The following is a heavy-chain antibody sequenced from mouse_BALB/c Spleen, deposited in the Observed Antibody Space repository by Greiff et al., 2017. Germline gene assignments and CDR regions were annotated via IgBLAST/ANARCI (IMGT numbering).Heavy chain of an antibody. CDR1: GFTFSDFY. V-gene: IGHV7-1*02. D-gene: IGHD4-1*01. CDR3: ARDAMAGTYFDV. J-gene: IGHJ1*01. CDR2: SRNKANDYTT. Sequence: DVKLVESGGGLVQPGGSLRLSCATSGFTFSDFYMEWVRQPPGKRLEWIAASRNKANDYTTEYSASVKGRFIVSRDTSQSILYLQMNALRAEDTAIYYCARDAMAGTYFDVWGAGTTVTVSS.